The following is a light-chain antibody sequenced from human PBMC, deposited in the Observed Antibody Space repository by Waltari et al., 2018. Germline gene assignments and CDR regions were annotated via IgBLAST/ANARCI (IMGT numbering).Light chain of an antibody. CDR3: QQYATSPIT. CDR1: QSVAKNY. J-gene: IGKJ5*01. CDR2: DAS. V-gene: IGKV3-20*01. Sequence: EIVLTQSPGTLSLSPGERATSPCRASQSVAKNYLAWYQQKPGQAPRLLIYDASSRATGIPDRVSGSGSGTDFTLTISRLEPEDFAVYYCQQYATSPITFGLGTRLEIK.